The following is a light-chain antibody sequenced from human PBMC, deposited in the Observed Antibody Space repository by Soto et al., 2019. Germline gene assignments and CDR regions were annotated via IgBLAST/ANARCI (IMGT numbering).Light chain of an antibody. CDR3: QQSYSSPRT. V-gene: IGKV1-39*01. J-gene: IGKJ1*01. CDR1: QSISSY. Sequence: DIQMTQSPSSLSASVGDRVTITCRASQSISSYLNWYQQKPGKAPKLLIYDASSLQSGVPPRFSGSGSGTDFTLTISSLQPEDFATYYCQQSYSSPRTFGQGTKVDIK. CDR2: DAS.